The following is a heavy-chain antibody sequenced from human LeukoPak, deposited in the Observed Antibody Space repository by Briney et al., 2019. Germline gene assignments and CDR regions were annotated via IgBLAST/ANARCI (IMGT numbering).Heavy chain of an antibody. CDR2: ISWNSGSI. CDR3: AKDIHSTRGGGSCIDY. Sequence: SLRLSCAASGFTFDDYAMHWVRQAPGKGLEWVSGISWNSGSIGYADSVKGRFTISRDNAKNSLYLQMNSLRAEDTALYYCAKDIHSTRGGGSCIDYWGQGTLVTVSS. V-gene: IGHV3-9*01. CDR1: GFTFDDYA. J-gene: IGHJ4*02. D-gene: IGHD2-15*01.